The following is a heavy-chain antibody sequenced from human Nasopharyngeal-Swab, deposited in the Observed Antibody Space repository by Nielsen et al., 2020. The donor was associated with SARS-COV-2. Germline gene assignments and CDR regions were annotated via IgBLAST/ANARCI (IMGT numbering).Heavy chain of an antibody. J-gene: IGHJ4*02. CDR3: VRGGAEYYDFWSGYYVFDY. D-gene: IGHD3-3*01. Sequence: WIRQPPGKGLEWIGYIYYSGSTYYNPSLKSRVTISVDTSKNQFSLKLSSVTAADTAVYYCVRGGAEYYDFWSGYYVFDYWGQGTLVTVSS. V-gene: IGHV4-30-4*01. CDR2: IYYSGST.